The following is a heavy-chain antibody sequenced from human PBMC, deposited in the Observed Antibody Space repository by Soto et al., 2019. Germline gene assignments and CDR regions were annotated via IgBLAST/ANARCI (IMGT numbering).Heavy chain of an antibody. J-gene: IGHJ4*02. CDR2: ISSSGLTA. Sequence: PGGPLRLSCAGSEIPLSDHYMSWIRQAQGKGLEHISYISSSGLTAYYADAGNGRFTISTDNAKNSLYRQMNSLRADDSAVYFCARARRENTIVGPTAKACWGQGTLVTVTA. CDR3: ARARRENTIVGPTAKAC. V-gene: IGHV3-11*01. D-gene: IGHD1-26*01. CDR1: EIPLSDHY.